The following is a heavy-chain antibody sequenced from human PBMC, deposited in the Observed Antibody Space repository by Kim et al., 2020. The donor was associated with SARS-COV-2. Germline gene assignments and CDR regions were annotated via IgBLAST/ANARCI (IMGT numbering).Heavy chain of an antibody. Sequence: SYIYYADSVKGRFTISRDNAKNSLYLQMNSLRAEDTAVYYCSIAAAGADYWGQGTLVTVSS. CDR3: SIAAAGADY. V-gene: IGHV3-21*01. D-gene: IGHD6-13*01. CDR2: SYI. J-gene: IGHJ4*02.